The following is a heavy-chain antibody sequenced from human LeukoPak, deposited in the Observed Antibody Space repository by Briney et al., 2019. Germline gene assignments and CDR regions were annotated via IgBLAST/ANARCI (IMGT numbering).Heavy chain of an antibody. CDR3: VKDGLSGSGTYSWGSMDV. CDR1: GFTFNNYA. Sequence: GGSLRLSCAASGFTFNNYAMHWVRQAPGRGLEWVSGISGSGTIAPYADSVNGRFTISRDNSKSTVYVQMNRLRAEDTAIYYCVKDGLSGSGTYSWGSMDVWGKGTTVTVSS. CDR2: ISGSGTIA. J-gene: IGHJ6*03. D-gene: IGHD3-10*01. V-gene: IGHV3-23*01.